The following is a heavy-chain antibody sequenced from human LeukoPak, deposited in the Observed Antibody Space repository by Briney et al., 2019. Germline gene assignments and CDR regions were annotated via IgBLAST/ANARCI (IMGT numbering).Heavy chain of an antibody. CDR1: GGSFSGYY. CDR3: ARGSIQLSLRVNWFDP. J-gene: IGHJ5*02. CDR2: INHSGST. D-gene: IGHD5-18*01. Sequence: SETLSLTCAVYGGSFSGYYWSWIRQPPGKGLEWIGEINHSGSTNYNPSLKGRVTISVDTSKNQCSRKLSSVTAADTAVYYCARGSIQLSLRVNWFDPWGQGTLVTVSS. V-gene: IGHV4-34*01.